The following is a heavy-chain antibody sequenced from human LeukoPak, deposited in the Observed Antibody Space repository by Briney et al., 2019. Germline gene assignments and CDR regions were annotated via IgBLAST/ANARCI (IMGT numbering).Heavy chain of an antibody. J-gene: IGHJ4*02. CDR1: GFASDDFA. CDR2: IRRRAYGGAA. V-gene: IGHV3-49*04. Sequence: GGSLRLSCTASGFASDDFAMSWVRQPAGKGLEWVGFIRRRAYGGAAEYAASVKGRFIISRDDSKGIAYLQMNSLKTADTAVYYCSRNGLVDFDYWGQGSRVIVSP. CDR3: SRNGLVDFDY.